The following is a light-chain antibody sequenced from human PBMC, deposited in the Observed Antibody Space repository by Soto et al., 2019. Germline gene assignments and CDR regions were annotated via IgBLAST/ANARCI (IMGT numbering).Light chain of an antibody. CDR2: RNN. CDR3: AAWDDSLSDLVV. J-gene: IGLJ2*01. CDR1: SSNIGSNY. V-gene: IGLV1-47*01. Sequence: QSALTQPPSASGTPGQRVTISCSGSSSNIGSNYVYWYQQLPGTAPKLLIYRNNQRPSGVPDRFSGSKSGTSASLAISGLRSEDEADYYCAAWDDSLSDLVVFGGGTKLTVL.